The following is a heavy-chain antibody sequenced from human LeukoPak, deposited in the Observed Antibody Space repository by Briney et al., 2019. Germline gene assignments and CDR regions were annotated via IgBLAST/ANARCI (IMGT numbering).Heavy chain of an antibody. CDR1: GFTFSSYG. CDR2: ISYDGSNK. CDR3: AKTSDGDYAYYYYGMDV. Sequence: PGGSLRLSCAASGFTFSSYGMHWVRQAPGKGLEWVAVISYDGSNKYYADSAKGRFTISRDNSKNTLYLQMNSLRAEDTAVYYCAKTSDGDYAYYYYGMDVWGQGTTATVSS. V-gene: IGHV3-30*18. D-gene: IGHD4-17*01. J-gene: IGHJ6*02.